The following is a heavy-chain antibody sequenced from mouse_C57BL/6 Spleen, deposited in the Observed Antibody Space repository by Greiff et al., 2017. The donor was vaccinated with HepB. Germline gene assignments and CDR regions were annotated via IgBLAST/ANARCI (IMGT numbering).Heavy chain of an antibody. J-gene: IGHJ2*01. V-gene: IGHV1-80*01. D-gene: IGHD1-1*01. Sequence: VKVVESGAELVKPGASVKISCKASGYAFSSYWMNWVKQRPGKGLEWIGQIYPGDGDTNYNGKFKGKATLTADKSSSTAYMQLSSLTSEDSAVYFCARDYFFSFDYWGQGTTLTVSS. CDR3: ARDYFFSFDY. CDR1: GYAFSSYW. CDR2: IYPGDGDT.